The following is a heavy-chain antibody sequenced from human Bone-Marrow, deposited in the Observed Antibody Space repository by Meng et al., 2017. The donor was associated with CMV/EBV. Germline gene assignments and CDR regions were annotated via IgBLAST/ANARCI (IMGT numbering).Heavy chain of an antibody. V-gene: IGHV3-23*01. Sequence: GGSLRLSCAASGFTFSSHAMSWVRQAPGKGLEWVAVVTGSGDSKYYADSVQGRFTISRDSSKNTLYLQMNSLTADDTAVYYCARPYCSGAICLGGYWGQGTLVTVSS. CDR3: ARPYCSGAICLGGY. D-gene: IGHD2-15*01. CDR1: GFTFSSHA. CDR2: VTGSGDSK. J-gene: IGHJ4*02.